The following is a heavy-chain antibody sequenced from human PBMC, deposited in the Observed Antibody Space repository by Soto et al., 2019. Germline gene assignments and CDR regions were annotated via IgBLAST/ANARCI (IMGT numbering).Heavy chain of an antibody. J-gene: IGHJ6*03. V-gene: IGHV4-31*03. Sequence: QVQLQESGPGLVKPSQTLSLTCTVSGGSISSGGYYWSWIRQHPGKGLEWIGYIYYSGSTYYNPSLKSRVTISVDTSKNQFSLKLSSVTAADTAVYHCARDTGRYYYMDVWGKGTTVTVSS. CDR1: GGSISSGGYY. CDR3: ARDTGRYYYMDV. CDR2: IYYSGST.